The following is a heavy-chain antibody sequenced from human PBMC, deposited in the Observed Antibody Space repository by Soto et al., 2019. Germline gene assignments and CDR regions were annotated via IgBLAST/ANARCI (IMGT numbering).Heavy chain of an antibody. Sequence: GSLRLSCVASGFTFSSYGMHWVHQAPGKGLEWVAVISYDGSNKYYADSVKGRFTISRDNSKNTLYLQMNSLRAEDTAVYYCAKDRPYDVVVPAAILDYWGQGTLVTVSS. J-gene: IGHJ4*02. V-gene: IGHV3-30*18. D-gene: IGHD2-2*02. CDR2: ISYDGSNK. CDR1: GFTFSSYG. CDR3: AKDRPYDVVVPAAILDY.